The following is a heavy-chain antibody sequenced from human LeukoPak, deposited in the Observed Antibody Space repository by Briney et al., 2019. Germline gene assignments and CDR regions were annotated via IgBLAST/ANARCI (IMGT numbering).Heavy chain of an antibody. V-gene: IGHV3-23*01. D-gene: IGHD3-22*01. CDR3: AKDLSRYYYDSSGYSAVLSY. J-gene: IGHJ4*02. CDR1: GCTFSSYA. CDR2: ISGSGGST. Sequence: GGSLRLSCAASGCTFSSYAMGWVRQAPGKGLEWVSAISGSGGSTYYADSVKGRFTISRDNSKNTLYLQMSSLRAEAPAVYYCAKDLSRYYYDSSGYSAVLSYWGQGTLVTVSS.